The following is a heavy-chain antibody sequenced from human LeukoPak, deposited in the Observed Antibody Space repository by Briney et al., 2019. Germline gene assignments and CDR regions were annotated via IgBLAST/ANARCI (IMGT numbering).Heavy chain of an antibody. D-gene: IGHD6-6*01. Sequence: GGSLRLSCVASGFTFTDHPMNWVRQAPGKELEWISYIGGDGIAFYADSVKGRFTASKDDARKSMYLQMNSLRVEDTAVYYCARGGVKAALDYWGQGTLVTVSS. J-gene: IGHJ4*02. CDR3: ARGGVKAALDY. CDR1: GFTFTDHP. V-gene: IGHV3-69-1*01. CDR2: IGGDGIA.